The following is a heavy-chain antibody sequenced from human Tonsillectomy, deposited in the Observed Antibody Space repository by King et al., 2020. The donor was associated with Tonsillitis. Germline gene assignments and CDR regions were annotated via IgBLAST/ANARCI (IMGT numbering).Heavy chain of an antibody. CDR3: ARDGVGATGTNDAFDI. J-gene: IGHJ3*02. V-gene: IGHV1-18*04. CDR1: GYTFTSYG. CDR2: ISAYNGDT. D-gene: IGHD1-26*01. Sequence: VQLVESGAEVKKPGASVKVSCKASGYTFTSYGTSWVRQAPGQGLEWMGWISAYNGDTNYAQKLQGRVTMTTDISTSTASMELRSLRSDDTAVYYCARDGVGATGTNDAFDIWGQGTMVTVSS.